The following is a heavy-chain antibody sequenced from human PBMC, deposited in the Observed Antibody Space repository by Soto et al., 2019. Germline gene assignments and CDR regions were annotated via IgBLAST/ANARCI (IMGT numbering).Heavy chain of an antibody. CDR2: ISAYRGNT. CDR1: GYTFTSYG. V-gene: IGHV1-18*01. D-gene: IGHD2-2*01. J-gene: IGHJ6*02. Sequence: ASVKVSCKASGYTFTSYGISWVRQAPGRGLEWMGWISAYRGNTNYAQKLQGRVTMTTDTSTSTAYMELRSLRSDDTAVYYCARSGDYCSSTSCPPNSYYYYGMDVWGQGTTVTVSS. CDR3: ARSGDYCSSTSCPPNSYYYYGMDV.